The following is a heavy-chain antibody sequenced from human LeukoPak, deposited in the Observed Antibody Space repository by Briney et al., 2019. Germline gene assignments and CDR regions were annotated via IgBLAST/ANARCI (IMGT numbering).Heavy chain of an antibody. J-gene: IGHJ4*02. V-gene: IGHV3-30-3*01. CDR1: GFTFSSYA. Sequence: PGGSLRLSCAASGFTFSSYAMHWVRQAPGKGLEWVAVISYDGSNKYYADSVKGRFTISRDNSKNTLYLQMNSLRAEDTAVYYCARDSYGDYYFDYWGQRTLVTVSS. CDR3: ARDSYGDYYFDY. D-gene: IGHD4-17*01. CDR2: ISYDGSNK.